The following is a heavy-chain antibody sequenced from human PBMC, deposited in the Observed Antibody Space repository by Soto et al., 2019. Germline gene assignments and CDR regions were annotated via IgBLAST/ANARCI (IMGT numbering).Heavy chain of an antibody. CDR3: AREGSTGGFDY. CDR1: GGSISSSSYY. V-gene: IGHV4-61*01. J-gene: IGHJ4*02. Sequence: SETLSLTCTDSGGSISSSSYYWGWIRQPPGKGLEWIAYIYYSGSTKYNPSLKSRVTFSLDTSKNQFSLKLNSVTAADTAVYYCAREGSTGGFDYWGQGNMVTVSS. D-gene: IGHD2-8*02. CDR2: IYYSGST.